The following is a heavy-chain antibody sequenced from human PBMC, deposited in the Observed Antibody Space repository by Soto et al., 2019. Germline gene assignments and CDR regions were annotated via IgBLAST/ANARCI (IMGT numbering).Heavy chain of an antibody. CDR1: GGTFSSYA. CDR2: IIPIFGTA. J-gene: IGHJ4*02. D-gene: IGHD3-10*01. CDR3: ARWKYGSGSSKQFDY. Sequence: QVQLVQSGAEVKKPGSSVKVSCKASGGTFSSYAISWVRQAPVQGLEWMGGIIPIFGTANYAQKFQGRVKITADESTSTAYMELSSLRSEDTAVYYCARWKYGSGSSKQFDYWGQGTLVTVSS. V-gene: IGHV1-69*01.